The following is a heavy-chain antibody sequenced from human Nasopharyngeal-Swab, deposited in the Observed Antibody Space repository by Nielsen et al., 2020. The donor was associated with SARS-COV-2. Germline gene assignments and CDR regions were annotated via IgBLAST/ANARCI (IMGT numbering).Heavy chain of an antibody. CDR3: ARVSSSSTTNWFDP. Sequence: GRQAPGKGLEWVAVISYDGSNKYHADSVKGRFTISRDNSKNTLYLQMNSLRAEDTAVYYCARVSSSSTTNWFDPWGQGTLVTVS. D-gene: IGHD6-6*01. CDR2: ISYDGSNK. V-gene: IGHV3-30*03. J-gene: IGHJ5*02.